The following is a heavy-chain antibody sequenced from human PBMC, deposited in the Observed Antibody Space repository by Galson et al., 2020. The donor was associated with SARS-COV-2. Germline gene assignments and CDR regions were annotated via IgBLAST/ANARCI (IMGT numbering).Heavy chain of an antibody. J-gene: IGHJ5*02. V-gene: IGHV4-34*01. D-gene: IGHD3-22*01. CDR2: INHSGST. CDR3: ARVYYDSSGFDP. CDR1: GGSFSGYY. Sequence: SETLSLTCAVYGGSFSGYYWSWIRQPPGKGLEWIGEINHSGSTNYNPSLKSRVTISVDTSKNQFSLKLSSVTAADTAVYYCARVYYDSSGFDPWGQGTLVTVSS.